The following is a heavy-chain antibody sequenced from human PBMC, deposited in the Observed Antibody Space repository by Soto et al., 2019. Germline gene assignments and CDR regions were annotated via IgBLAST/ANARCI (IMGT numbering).Heavy chain of an antibody. J-gene: IGHJ6*03. V-gene: IGHV6-1*01. CDR2: TYYRSKWYN. CDR3: ARMCSSSDSSCYYYYMDV. D-gene: IGHD6-6*01. CDR1: GDSVSSNSAA. Sequence: KQSQTLSLTCAISGDSVSSNSAAWNWIRQSPSRGLEWLGRTYYRSKWYNDYAVSVKSRITINPDTSKNQFSLQLNSVTPEDTAVYYCARMCSSSDSSCYYYYMDVWGKGTAVTVSS.